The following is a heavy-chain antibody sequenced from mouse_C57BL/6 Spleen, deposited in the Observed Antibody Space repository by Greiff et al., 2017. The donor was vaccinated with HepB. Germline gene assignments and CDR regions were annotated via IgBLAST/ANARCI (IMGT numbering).Heavy chain of an antibody. D-gene: IGHD2-3*01. CDR1: GYTFTSYL. CDR2: IHPNSGST. Sequence: QVQLKQPGAELVKPGASVKLSCKASGYTFTSYLMHWVKQRPGQGLEWIGMIHPNSGSTNYNEKFKSKATLTVDKSSSTAYMQLSSLTSEDSAVYYCARGEGYSWYFDVWGTGTTVTVSS. CDR3: ARGEGYSWYFDV. J-gene: IGHJ1*03. V-gene: IGHV1-64*01.